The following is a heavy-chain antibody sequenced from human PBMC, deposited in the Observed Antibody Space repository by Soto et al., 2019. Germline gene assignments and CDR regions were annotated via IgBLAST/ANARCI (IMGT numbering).Heavy chain of an antibody. CDR3: ARDHSSRGHYYYGMDV. CDR1: GGSISSGGYY. J-gene: IGHJ6*02. D-gene: IGHD6-13*01. CDR2: IYYSGST. Sequence: PSETLSLTCTVSGGSISSGGYYWSWIRQHPGKGPEWIGYIYYSGSTYYNPSLKSRVTISVDTSKNQFSLKLSSVTAADTAVYYCARDHSSRGHYYYGMDVWGQGTTVTVSS. V-gene: IGHV4-31*03.